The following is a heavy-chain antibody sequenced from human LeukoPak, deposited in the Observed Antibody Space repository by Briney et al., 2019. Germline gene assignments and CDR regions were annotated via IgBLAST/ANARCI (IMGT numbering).Heavy chain of an antibody. CDR3: AKDARGDGAPDY. Sequence: GSLRLSCAASGFTFSSYGMHWVRQAPGKGLEWVAVISYDGSNKYYADSVKGRFTISRDNSKNTLYLQMNNLRAEDTAVYYCAKDARGDGAPDYWGQGTLVTVSS. D-gene: IGHD4-17*01. V-gene: IGHV3-30*18. CDR1: GFTFSSYG. J-gene: IGHJ4*02. CDR2: ISYDGSNK.